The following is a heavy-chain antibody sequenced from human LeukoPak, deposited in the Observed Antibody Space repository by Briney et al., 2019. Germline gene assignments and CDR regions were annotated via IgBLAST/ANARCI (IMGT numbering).Heavy chain of an antibody. J-gene: IGHJ4*02. D-gene: IGHD6-13*01. V-gene: IGHV1-69*05. CDR3: AREAYSSSSFYFDY. CDR1: GGTFSSYA. Sequence: ASVKVSCKASGGTFSSYAISWVRQAPGQGLEWMGGIIPIFGTANYAQKFQGRVTITTDESTSTAHMELSSLRSEDTAVYYCAREAYSSSSFYFDYWGQGTLVTVSS. CDR2: IIPIFGTA.